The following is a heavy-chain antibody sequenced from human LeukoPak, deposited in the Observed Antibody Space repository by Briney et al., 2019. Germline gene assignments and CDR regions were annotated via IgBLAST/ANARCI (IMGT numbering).Heavy chain of an antibody. CDR2: IYTGGST. Sequence: GGSLRLSCAASGFTVSHNYMTWVRQAPGKGLEWVSFIYTGGSTFYADSVKGRFTIFRDNSKNTLYLQMNSLRAGDTAIYYCARGHEALDYWGQGTLVTVSS. CDR1: GFTVSHNY. CDR3: ARGHEALDY. J-gene: IGHJ4*02. V-gene: IGHV3-53*01.